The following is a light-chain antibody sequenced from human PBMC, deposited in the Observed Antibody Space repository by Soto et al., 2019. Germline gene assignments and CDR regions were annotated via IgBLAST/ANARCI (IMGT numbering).Light chain of an antibody. Sequence: QSALTQPASVSGSPGQSITISCTETSSDVGDYKYVSWYQHHPGKVPKLLIYEVSNRPSGVSNRFSGSKSGNTASLTISGLQAEDEADYYCTSYTFRSTHIIFGGGTKLTVL. CDR1: SSDVGDYKY. J-gene: IGLJ2*01. CDR3: TSYTFRSTHII. V-gene: IGLV2-14*01. CDR2: EVS.